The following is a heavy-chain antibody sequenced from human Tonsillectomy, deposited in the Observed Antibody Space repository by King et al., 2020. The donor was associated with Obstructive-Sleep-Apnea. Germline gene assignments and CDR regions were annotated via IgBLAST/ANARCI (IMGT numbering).Heavy chain of an antibody. Sequence: VQLVESGGGVVQPGRSLRLSCTASGFTFETDAMHWVRQTPGKGLEWVAIISYDESNKYYADSVKGRFTVSRDNSKKKLYFQMNRLRVEDTAIYYCARDWFVPIATGRPRRGPQARDDFWGQGTLVTVSS. CDR3: ARDWFVPIATGRPRRGPQARDDF. V-gene: IGHV3-30*14. CDR2: ISYDESNK. D-gene: IGHD2-15*01. CDR1: GFTFETDA. J-gene: IGHJ4*02.